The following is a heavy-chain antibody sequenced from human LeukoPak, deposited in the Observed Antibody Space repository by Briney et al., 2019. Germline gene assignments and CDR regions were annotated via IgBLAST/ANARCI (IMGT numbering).Heavy chain of an antibody. J-gene: IGHJ4*02. D-gene: IGHD3-10*01. Sequence: SQTLSLTCAISGASVSSNSAGWSWIRQSPSRGLEWLGRTFYRSKWYNDYAISVKSRITINPDTAKNQFSLQLNSVTPEDTALYYCASGGFKRHFDYWGQGTLVTVFS. V-gene: IGHV6-1*01. CDR2: TFYRSKWYN. CDR3: ASGGFKRHFDY. CDR1: GASVSSNSAG.